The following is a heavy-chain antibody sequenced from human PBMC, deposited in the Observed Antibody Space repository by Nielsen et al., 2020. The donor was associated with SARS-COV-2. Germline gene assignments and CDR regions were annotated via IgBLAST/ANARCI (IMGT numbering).Heavy chain of an antibody. Sequence: GESLKISCAAPGFTFSSYSMNWVRQAPGKGLEWVSSISSSSSYIYYADSVKGRFTISRDNAKNSLYLQMNSLRAEDTAVYYCARDGGDYVGLGWYFDLWGRGTLVTVSS. CDR3: ARDGGDYVGLGWYFDL. J-gene: IGHJ2*01. CDR2: ISSSSSYI. CDR1: GFTFSSYS. V-gene: IGHV3-21*01. D-gene: IGHD4-17*01.